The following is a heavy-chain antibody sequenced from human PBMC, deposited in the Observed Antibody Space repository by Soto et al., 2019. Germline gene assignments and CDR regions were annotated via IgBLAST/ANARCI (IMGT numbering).Heavy chain of an antibody. J-gene: IGHJ4*02. CDR1: GFTFSSYS. D-gene: IGHD6-19*01. CDR2: ISSSSSYI. Sequence: EVQLVESGGGLVKPGGSLRLSCAASGFTFSSYSMNWVRQAPGKGLEWVSSISSSSSYIYYADSVKGRFTISRDNAKNSLYLQMNSLRAEDTAVYYCARDFNGVGYSSGWSYYFDYWGQGTLVTVSS. V-gene: IGHV3-21*01. CDR3: ARDFNGVGYSSGWSYYFDY.